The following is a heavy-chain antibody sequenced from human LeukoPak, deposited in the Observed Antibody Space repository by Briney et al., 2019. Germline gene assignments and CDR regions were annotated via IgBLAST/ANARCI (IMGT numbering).Heavy chain of an antibody. Sequence: LETLSLTCTVSGYSISSGYYWGWIRQPPGKGLEWIGSIYHSGSTYYNPSLKSRVTISVDTSKNQFSLKLSSVTAADTAVYYCARGEATPTGAFDIWGQGTMVTVSS. CDR1: GYSISSGYY. CDR2: IYHSGST. V-gene: IGHV4-38-2*02. J-gene: IGHJ3*02. CDR3: ARGEATPTGAFDI.